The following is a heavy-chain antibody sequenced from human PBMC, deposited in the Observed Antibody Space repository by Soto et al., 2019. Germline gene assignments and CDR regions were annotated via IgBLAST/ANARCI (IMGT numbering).Heavy chain of an antibody. D-gene: IGHD3-3*01. CDR1: GYTFTSYD. J-gene: IGHJ5*02. Sequence: ASVKVSCKASGYTFTSYDINWVRQATGQGLEWMGWMSPNSGNTGYAQKFQGRVTMTRNTSISTAYMELSSLRSEDTAVYYCARGHVASYYDFWSGYLNWFDPWGQGTLVTVSS. CDR3: ARGHVASYYDFWSGYLNWFDP. CDR2: MSPNSGNT. V-gene: IGHV1-8*01.